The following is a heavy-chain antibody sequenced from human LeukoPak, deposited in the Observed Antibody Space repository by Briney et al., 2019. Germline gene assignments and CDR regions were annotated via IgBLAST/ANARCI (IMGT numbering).Heavy chain of an antibody. J-gene: IGHJ5*02. CDR2: IYTSGIT. D-gene: IGHD1-14*01. Sequence: SETLSLTCTVSSGYISGHYWSWIRQSPGRGLEWIGNIYTSGITKYNPSLNSRVTISIDTSKNRFSLKVTSMTAADTAIYYCARQAQDGTDNYFDPWGRGILVTVSS. V-gene: IGHV4-4*09. CDR3: ARQAQDGTDNYFDP. CDR1: SGYISGHY.